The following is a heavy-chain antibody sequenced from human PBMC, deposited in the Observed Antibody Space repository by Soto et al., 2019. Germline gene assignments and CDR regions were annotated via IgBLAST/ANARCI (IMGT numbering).Heavy chain of an antibody. J-gene: IGHJ5*02. Sequence: QVQLQQWGAGLLKPSETLSLTCAVYGGSFSGYYWSWIRQPPGKGLEWIGEINHSGSTNYNPSLKSRVTISVATSKNQFSLKLSSVTAADTAVYYCARAKGILFITMVRGVKAWFDPWGQGTLVTVSS. V-gene: IGHV4-34*01. CDR1: GGSFSGYY. CDR2: INHSGST. CDR3: ARAKGILFITMVRGVKAWFDP. D-gene: IGHD3-10*01.